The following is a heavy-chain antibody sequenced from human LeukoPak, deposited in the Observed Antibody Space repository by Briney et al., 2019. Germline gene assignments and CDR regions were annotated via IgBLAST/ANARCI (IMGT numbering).Heavy chain of an antibody. D-gene: IGHD1-26*01. J-gene: IGHJ4*02. CDR3: AKDAVGATTSGLFDY. CDR1: GFTVSSNY. CDR2: IYSGGST. V-gene: IGHV3-66*01. Sequence: GGSLRLSCAASGFTVSSNYMSWVRQAPGKGLEWVSVIYSGGSTYYADSVKGRFTISRDNSKNTLYLQMNSLRAEDTAVYYCAKDAVGATTSGLFDYWGQGTLVTVSS.